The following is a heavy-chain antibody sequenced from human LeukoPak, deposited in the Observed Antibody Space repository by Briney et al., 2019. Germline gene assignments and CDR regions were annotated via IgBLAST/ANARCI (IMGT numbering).Heavy chain of an antibody. Sequence: ASVKVSCKASGYTFTGYYMHWVRQAPGQGLEWMGWINPNSGGTNYAQKFQGRVTMTRDTSISTAYMELSRLGSDDTAVYYCARDQYSYGSNLFLNDDYWGQGALVTVSS. D-gene: IGHD5-18*01. V-gene: IGHV1-2*02. J-gene: IGHJ4*02. CDR3: ARDQYSYGSNLFLNDDY. CDR2: INPNSGGT. CDR1: GYTFTGYY.